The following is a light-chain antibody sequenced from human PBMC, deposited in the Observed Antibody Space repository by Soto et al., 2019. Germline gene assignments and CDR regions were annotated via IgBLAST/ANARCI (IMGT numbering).Light chain of an antibody. Sequence: EIVMTQSPATLSVSPGERATLSCRASQSVSSNLAWYQQKPGQAPRLLIYGASTRATGIPARFSGSGSGTEFTLIISSLQSEDFAVYYCQQYNNGPPLTFGGGTKVEIK. CDR3: QQYNNGPPLT. CDR2: GAS. J-gene: IGKJ4*01. CDR1: QSVSSN. V-gene: IGKV3-15*01.